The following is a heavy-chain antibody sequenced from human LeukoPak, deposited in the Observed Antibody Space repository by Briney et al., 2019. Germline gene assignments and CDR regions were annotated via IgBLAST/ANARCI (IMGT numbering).Heavy chain of an antibody. J-gene: IGHJ3*02. V-gene: IGHV3-48*01. CDR2: ISSSSSTI. Sequence: GGSLRLSCVASGFTFSSYWMSWVRQAPGKGLEWVSYISSSSSTIYYADSVKGRFTISRDNAKNSLYLQMNSLRAEDTAVYYCARRITRGAFDIWGQGTMVTVSS. D-gene: IGHD5-24*01. CDR1: GFTFSSYW. CDR3: ARRITRGAFDI.